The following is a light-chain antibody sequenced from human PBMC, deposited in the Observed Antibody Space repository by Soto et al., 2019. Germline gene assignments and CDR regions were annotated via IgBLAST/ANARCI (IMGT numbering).Light chain of an antibody. V-gene: IGKV1-39*01. Sequence: DIQMTQSPSSLSASVGDTVTITCRASQNIRNFLHWYQQKPGKAPKLLIFAASNLKSAVPSRFTDSGSGTDFTLIISGLQPEDLATYYCQQSYSYIRAFGQGTTVEI. CDR2: AAS. CDR3: QQSYSYIRA. J-gene: IGKJ1*01. CDR1: QNIRNF.